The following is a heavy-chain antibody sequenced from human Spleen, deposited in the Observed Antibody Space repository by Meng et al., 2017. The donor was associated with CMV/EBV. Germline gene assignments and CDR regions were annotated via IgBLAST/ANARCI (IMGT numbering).Heavy chain of an antibody. CDR1: GFTFSNYW. D-gene: IGHD3-10*01. V-gene: IGHV3-74*01. J-gene: IGHJ4*02. Sequence: VGSLRLSCAASGFTFSNYWMYWVRQAPGKGLVWVSRLNTDGSTTSYPDSVRGRFTISRDNAKNTLYLQMNSLRDEDTAVYYCTRNLGRGTYGEDYFDYWGQGTLVTVSS. CDR3: TRNLGRGTYGEDYFDY. CDR2: LNTDGSTT.